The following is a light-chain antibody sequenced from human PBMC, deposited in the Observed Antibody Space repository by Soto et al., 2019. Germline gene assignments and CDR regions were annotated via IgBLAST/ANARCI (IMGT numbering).Light chain of an antibody. CDR1: QSVSSY. CDR3: QQYNSYWT. CDR2: AAS. J-gene: IGKJ1*01. Sequence: DIQMTQSTSSLSASVGDRVTITCRASQSVSSYLNWYQHKPGKAPKILIYAASSLQSGVPSRFSGSGSGTDFTLTISSLQPEDFATYYCQQYNSYWTFGQGTKVDI. V-gene: IGKV1-39*01.